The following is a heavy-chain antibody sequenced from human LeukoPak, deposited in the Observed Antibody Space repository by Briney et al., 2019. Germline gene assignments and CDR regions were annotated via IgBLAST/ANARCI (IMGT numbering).Heavy chain of an antibody. D-gene: IGHD3-10*01. CDR2: ISSSSIYI. J-gene: IGHJ6*04. Sequence: GGSLRLSCAASGFTFSSYSTNWVGQAPGKGREWVSSISSSSIYIYYADSVKGRFTISRDNAKNSLYLQMNSLRAEDTAVYYCARSRITMVRGTPSHYYYYYGMDVWGKGTTVTVSS. V-gene: IGHV3-21*01. CDR3: ARSRITMVRGTPSHYYYYYGMDV. CDR1: GFTFSSYS.